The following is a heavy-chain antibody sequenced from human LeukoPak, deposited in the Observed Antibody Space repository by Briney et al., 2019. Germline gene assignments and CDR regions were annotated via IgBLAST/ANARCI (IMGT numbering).Heavy chain of an antibody. CDR2: ISSSGSTI. V-gene: IGHV3-48*03. D-gene: IGHD6-19*01. CDR1: GFTFSSYE. J-gene: IGHJ5*02. CDR3: ARATRLEGFDP. Sequence: GGSLRLSCAASGFTFSSYEMNWVRQAPGKGLEWVSYISSSGSTIYYADSVKGRFTIPRDNAKNSLYLQMNSLRAEDTAVYYCARATRLEGFDPWGQGTLVTVSS.